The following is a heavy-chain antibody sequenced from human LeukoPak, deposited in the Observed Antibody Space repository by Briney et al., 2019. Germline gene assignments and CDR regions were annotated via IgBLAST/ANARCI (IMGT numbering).Heavy chain of an antibody. Sequence: GGSLRLSCAASGFTLSKFWMTWVRQAPGKGLQWVANINREGSDKYYVDSVKGRFTISRDNAKISLYLQMNSLRAEDTAVYYCVYGGSYYVAWGQGTLVTVSS. CDR2: INREGSDK. J-gene: IGHJ5*02. V-gene: IGHV3-7*01. CDR3: VYGGSYYVA. CDR1: GFTLSKFW. D-gene: IGHD1-26*01.